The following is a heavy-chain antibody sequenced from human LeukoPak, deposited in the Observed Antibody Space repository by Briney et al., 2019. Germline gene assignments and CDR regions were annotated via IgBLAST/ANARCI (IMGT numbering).Heavy chain of an antibody. V-gene: IGHV3-23*01. J-gene: IGHJ2*01. CDR3: AKVGDRYSSSRSYWYFDL. D-gene: IGHD6-13*01. Sequence: GGSLRLSCAASGFTFSSYAMSWVRQAPGKGLEGVSAISGSGGSTYYADSVKGRFTISRDNSKNTLYLQMNSLRAEDTAVYYCAKVGDRYSSSRSYWYFDLWGRGTLVTVSS. CDR2: ISGSGGST. CDR1: GFTFSSYA.